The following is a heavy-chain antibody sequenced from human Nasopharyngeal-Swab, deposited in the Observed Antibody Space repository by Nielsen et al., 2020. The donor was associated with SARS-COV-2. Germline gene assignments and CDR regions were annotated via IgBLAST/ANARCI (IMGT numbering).Heavy chain of an antibody. V-gene: IGHV4-34*01. Sequence: SETLSLTCAVYGGSFSGYYWSWIRQPPGKGLEWIGEINHSGSTNYNPSLKSRVTISVDTSKNQFSLKLSSVTAADTAVYYCARGRITIFGVVAGAFDYWGQGTLVTVSS. D-gene: IGHD3-3*01. CDR2: INHSGST. CDR3: ARGRITIFGVVAGAFDY. CDR1: GGSFSGYY. J-gene: IGHJ4*02.